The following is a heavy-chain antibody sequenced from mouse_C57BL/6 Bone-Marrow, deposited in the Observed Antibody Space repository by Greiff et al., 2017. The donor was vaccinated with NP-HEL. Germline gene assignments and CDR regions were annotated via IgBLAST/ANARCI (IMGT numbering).Heavy chain of an antibody. CDR1: GYTFTDYY. V-gene: IGHV1-26*01. Sequence: EVQLQQSGPELVKPGASVKISCKASGYTFTDYYMNWVKQSHGKSLEWIGDINPNNGGTSYNQKFKGKATLTVDKSSSTAYMELRSLTSEDSAVYYCARELGDEDYWGQGTSVTVSS. J-gene: IGHJ4*01. D-gene: IGHD4-1*01. CDR2: INPNNGGT. CDR3: ARELGDEDY.